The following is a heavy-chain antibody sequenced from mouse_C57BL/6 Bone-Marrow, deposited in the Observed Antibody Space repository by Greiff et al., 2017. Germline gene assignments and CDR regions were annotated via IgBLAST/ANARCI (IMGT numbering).Heavy chain of an antibody. CDR1: GYTFTSYW. CDR3: AASIYYYGSSYWYFDV. J-gene: IGHJ1*03. CDR2: IHPNSGST. Sequence: VQLQQPGAELVKPGASVKLSCKASGYTFTSYWMHWVKQRPGQGLEWIGMIHPNSGSTNYNEKFKSKATLTVDKSSSTAYMQLSSLTSEDSAVYYGAASIYYYGSSYWYFDVWGTGTTVTVSS. D-gene: IGHD1-1*01. V-gene: IGHV1-64*01.